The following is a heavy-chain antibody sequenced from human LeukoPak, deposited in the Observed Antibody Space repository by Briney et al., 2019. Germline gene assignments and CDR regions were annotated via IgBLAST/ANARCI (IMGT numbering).Heavy chain of an antibody. Sequence: GGSLRLSCAASGFTFSTYWMHWVRQAPGKGLVWVSRIINDESSSIYADSVKGRFTISRDNAKNTLYLQMNSLRAEDTAVYYCAKDTPGGIRYSSSSDPFDYWRQETLVTVSS. CDR2: IINDESSS. V-gene: IGHV3-74*01. CDR3: AKDTPGGIRYSSSSDPFDY. CDR1: GFTFSTYW. D-gene: IGHD6-6*01. J-gene: IGHJ4*02.